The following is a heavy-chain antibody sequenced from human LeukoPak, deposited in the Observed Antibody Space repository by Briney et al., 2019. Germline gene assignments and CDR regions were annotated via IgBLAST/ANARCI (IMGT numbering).Heavy chain of an antibody. CDR2: IYTSGST. CDR3: ARDAKYYFGSRTYFFFEY. CDR1: GDSISSGSYY. J-gene: IGHJ4*02. Sequence: SETLSLTCSVSGDSISSGSYYWSWIRQPAGKGLEWIGRIYTSGSTNYIPSLKSRLTISVDTSKNQFSLRLSSVTAADTAVYYCARDAKYYFGSRTYFFFEYWGQGTLLTVSS. V-gene: IGHV4-61*02. D-gene: IGHD3-10*01.